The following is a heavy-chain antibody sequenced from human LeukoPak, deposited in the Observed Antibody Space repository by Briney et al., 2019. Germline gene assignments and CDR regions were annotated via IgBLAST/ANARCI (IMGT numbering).Heavy chain of an antibody. CDR2: IYYSGST. Sequence: SETLSLTCTVSGGSISSSSYYWGWIRQPPGKGLEWIGSIYYSGSTYYNPSLKSRVTISVDTSKNQFSLKLSSVTAADTAVYYCASTVRGVIESDYWGQGTLVTVSS. CDR1: GGSISSSSYY. V-gene: IGHV4-39*01. CDR3: ASTVRGVIESDY. J-gene: IGHJ4*02. D-gene: IGHD3-10*01.